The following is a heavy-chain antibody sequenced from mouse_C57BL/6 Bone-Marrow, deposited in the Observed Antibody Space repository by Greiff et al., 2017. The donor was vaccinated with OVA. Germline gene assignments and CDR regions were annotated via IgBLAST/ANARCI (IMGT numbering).Heavy chain of an antibody. D-gene: IGHD4-1*01. CDR3: ARSGLGRWYFEV. CDR2: INPSSGYT. V-gene: IGHV1-4*01. CDR1: GYTFTSYT. J-gene: IGHJ1*03. Sequence: VQLQQSGAELVRPGASVKMSCKASGYTFTSYTMHWVKQRPGQGLEWIGYINPSSGYTKYKQKFKDKATLTADKSSSTAYMQLSSLTSEDSAVYYCARSGLGRWYFEVWGTGTTVTVSS.